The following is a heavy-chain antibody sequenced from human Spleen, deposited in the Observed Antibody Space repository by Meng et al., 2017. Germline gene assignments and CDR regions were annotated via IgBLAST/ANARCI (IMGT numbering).Heavy chain of an antibody. D-gene: IGHD2-21*01. CDR3: AGYDCGYYYYGMDV. J-gene: IGHJ6*02. CDR1: GGSISSYY. CDR2: IYYSGST. V-gene: IGHV4-59*01. Sequence: SETLSLTCTVSGGSISSYYWSWIRQPPGKGLEWIGYIYYSGSTNYNPPLKSRVTISVDTSKNQFSLKLSSVTAADTAVYYCAGYDCGYYYYGMDVWGQGTTVTVSS.